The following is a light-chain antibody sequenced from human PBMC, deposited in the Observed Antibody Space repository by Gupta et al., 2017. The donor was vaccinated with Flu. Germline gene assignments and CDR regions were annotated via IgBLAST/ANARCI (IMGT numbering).Light chain of an antibody. CDR2: MAS. Sequence: DIQVTQSPSSLSASVGDRVTITCRASLSINNWLAWYQQKPGRAPRVLIYMASVVQTGVPSRFSGSGYGTEFTLTSSGRQPDDSATYYCQHFGSPYTFGQGTKLEIK. CDR1: LSINNW. CDR3: QHFGSPYT. V-gene: IGKV1-5*03. J-gene: IGKJ2*01.